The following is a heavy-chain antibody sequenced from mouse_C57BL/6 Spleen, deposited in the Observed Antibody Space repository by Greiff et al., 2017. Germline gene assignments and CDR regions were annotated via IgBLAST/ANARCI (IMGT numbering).Heavy chain of an antibody. CDR1: GYSFTGYY. CDR3: ARSAAITTVVARYFDV. D-gene: IGHD1-1*01. Sequence: EVQLQQSGPELVKPGASVKISCKASGYSFTGYYMNWVKQSPEKSLEWIGEINPSTGGTTYNQKFKAKATLTVDKSSSTAYMQLKSLTSEDSAVYYCARSAAITTVVARYFDVWGTGTTVTVSS. V-gene: IGHV1-42*01. J-gene: IGHJ1*03. CDR2: INPSTGGT.